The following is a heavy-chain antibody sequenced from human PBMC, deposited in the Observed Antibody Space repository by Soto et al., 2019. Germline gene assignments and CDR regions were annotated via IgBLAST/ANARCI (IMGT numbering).Heavy chain of an antibody. Sequence: GGSLRLSCAASGFTFSSYAMSWVRQAPGKGLEWVSAISGSGGSTYYADSVKGRFTISRDNSKNTLYLQMNSLRAEDTAVYYCAKDRPYYDFWSGYYFHWFDPWGQGTLVTVYS. V-gene: IGHV3-23*01. CDR3: AKDRPYYDFWSGYYFHWFDP. CDR1: GFTFSSYA. J-gene: IGHJ5*02. CDR2: ISGSGGST. D-gene: IGHD3-3*01.